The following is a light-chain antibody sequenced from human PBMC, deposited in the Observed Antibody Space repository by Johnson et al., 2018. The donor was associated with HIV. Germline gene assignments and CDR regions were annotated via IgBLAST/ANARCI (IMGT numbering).Light chain of an antibody. CDR3: GTWDSSLSASYV. CDR1: SSNIGNNY. J-gene: IGLJ1*01. V-gene: IGLV1-51*02. Sequence: SVLTQPPSVSAAPGQKVTISCSGSSSNIGNNYVSWYQQLPGTAPKLLIYENNKRPSGIPDRFSGSTSGTSATLGITGLQTGDEADYYCGTWDSSLSASYVFGTGTKVTVL. CDR2: ENN.